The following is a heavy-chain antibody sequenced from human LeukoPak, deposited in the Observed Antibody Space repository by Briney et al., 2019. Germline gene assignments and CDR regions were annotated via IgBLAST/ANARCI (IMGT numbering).Heavy chain of an antibody. D-gene: IGHD1-26*01. CDR3: ARERQGGATPFDY. CDR2: VASDEKTI. Sequence: GGSLRLSCAASGFTFSSYGMHWVRQAPGKVLEWVAVVASDEKTIFYADSLKGRFTISRDNSKNTVYLQMNSLRDEDTAVYYCARERQGGATPFDYWGQGSLVSVSS. V-gene: IGHV3-30*19. CDR1: GFTFSSYG. J-gene: IGHJ4*02.